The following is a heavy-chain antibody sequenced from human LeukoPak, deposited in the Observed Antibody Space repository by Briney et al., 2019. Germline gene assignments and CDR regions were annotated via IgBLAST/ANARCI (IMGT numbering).Heavy chain of an antibody. Sequence: ASVKVSCKASGGTFSSYAISWVRQAPGQGLEWVGWISAYNGNTNYAQNLQGRVTMTTDTSTSTAYMELRSLRSDDTAVYYCARGPPLMVRGVIIPVADYWGQGTLVTVSS. J-gene: IGHJ4*02. V-gene: IGHV1-18*01. CDR3: ARGPPLMVRGVIIPVADY. CDR2: ISAYNGNT. D-gene: IGHD3-10*01. CDR1: GGTFSSYA.